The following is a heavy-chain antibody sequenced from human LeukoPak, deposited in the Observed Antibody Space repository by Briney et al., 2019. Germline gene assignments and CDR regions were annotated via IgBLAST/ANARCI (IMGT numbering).Heavy chain of an antibody. CDR3: ASGSYYFDY. J-gene: IGHJ4*02. V-gene: IGHV4-61*02. D-gene: IGHD2-2*03. CDR2: IYTSGST. Sequence: SQTLSLTCTVSGGSISSGSYYWSWVRQPAGKGLEWIGRIYTSGSTNYNPSLKSRVTISVDTSKNQFSLKLSSVTAADTAVYYCASGSYYFDYWGQGTLVTVSS. CDR1: GGSISSGSYY.